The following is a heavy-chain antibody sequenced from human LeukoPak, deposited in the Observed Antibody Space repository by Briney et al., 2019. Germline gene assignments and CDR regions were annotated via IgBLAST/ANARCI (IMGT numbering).Heavy chain of an antibody. Sequence: GGSLRLSCAASGFTFSSYWMSWVRQAPGKGLEWVANIKQDGSEKYYVDSVKGRFTISRDNAKNSLYLQMNSLRAEDTALYYCARARFSYYYYYLDVWGKGTTVTVSS. CDR3: ARARFSYYYYYLDV. D-gene: IGHD3-3*01. CDR1: GFTFSSYW. CDR2: IKQDGSEK. V-gene: IGHV3-7*03. J-gene: IGHJ6*03.